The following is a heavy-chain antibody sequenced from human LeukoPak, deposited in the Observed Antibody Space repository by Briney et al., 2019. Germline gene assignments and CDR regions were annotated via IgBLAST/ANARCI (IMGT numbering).Heavy chain of an antibody. CDR1: GFTFSSYA. J-gene: IGHJ6*02. V-gene: IGHV3-9*01. CDR2: ISWNSGSI. CDR3: AKDGYCSGGSCYSDYYYYGMDV. Sequence: SLRLSCAASGFTFSSYAMSWVRQAPGEGLEWVSGISWNSGSIGYADSVKGRFTISRDNAKNSLYLQMNSLRAEDTALYYCAKDGYCSGGSCYSDYYYYGMDVWGQGTTVTVSS. D-gene: IGHD2-15*01.